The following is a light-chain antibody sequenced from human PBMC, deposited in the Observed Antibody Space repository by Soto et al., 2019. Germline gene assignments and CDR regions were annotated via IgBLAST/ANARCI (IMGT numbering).Light chain of an antibody. J-gene: IGLJ2*01. CDR1: SSTMGNNY. V-gene: IGLV1-51*01. Sequence: QSVLTQPPSVSVASGQKVTISCSGSSSTMGNNYISWYQKFPGTAPKVLIYDNSKRPSGIPDRFSGSKSGTSATLGITGLQTGDEADYYCGTWDSSQSAVVFGGGTKVTVL. CDR2: DNS. CDR3: GTWDSSQSAVV.